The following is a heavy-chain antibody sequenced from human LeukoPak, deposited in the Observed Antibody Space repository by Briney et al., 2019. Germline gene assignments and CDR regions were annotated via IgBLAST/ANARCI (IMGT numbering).Heavy chain of an antibody. D-gene: IGHD6-13*01. V-gene: IGHV3-33*01. J-gene: IGHJ4*02. CDR2: IWYDGSNK. CDR1: GFTFSSYG. CDR3: ARGPIPYSSSWYALDY. Sequence: PGGSLRLSCAASGFTFSSYGMHWVRQAPGKGLEWVAVIWYDGSNKYYADSAKGRFTISRDNSKNTLYLQMNSLRAEDTAVYYCARGPIPYSSSWYALDYWGQGTLVTVSS.